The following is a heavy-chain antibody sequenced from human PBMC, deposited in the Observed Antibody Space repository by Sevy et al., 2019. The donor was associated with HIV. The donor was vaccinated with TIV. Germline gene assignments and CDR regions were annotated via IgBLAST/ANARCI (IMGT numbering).Heavy chain of an antibody. J-gene: IGHJ6*01. V-gene: IGHV3-11*01. CDR1: GFTFSDYY. CDR3: ARDRTGGLRLGELSPNYYYYGMDV. CDR2: ISSSGSTI. D-gene: IGHD3-16*02. Sequence: GGSLRLSCAASGFTFSDYYMSWIRQAPGKGLEWVSYISSSGSTIYYADSVKGRFTISRDNAKNSLYLQMNSLRAEDTAVYYCARDRTGGLRLGELSPNYYYYGMDVWGQGTTVTVSS.